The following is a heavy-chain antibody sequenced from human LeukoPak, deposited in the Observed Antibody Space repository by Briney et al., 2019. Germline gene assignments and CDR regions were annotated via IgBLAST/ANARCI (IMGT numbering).Heavy chain of an antibody. D-gene: IGHD3-10*01. CDR3: ARDRIIPMVRGVMDYYYYYGMDV. CDR1: GYTFTSYY. CDR2: INPSGGST. J-gene: IGHJ6*02. Sequence: AASVKVSCKASGYTFTSYYMHWVRQAPGQGLEWMGIINPSGGSTSYAQKFQGRVTMTRDTSTSTVYMELSSLRSEDTAVYYCARDRIIPMVRGVMDYYYYYGMDVWGQGNTVTVSS. V-gene: IGHV1-46*03.